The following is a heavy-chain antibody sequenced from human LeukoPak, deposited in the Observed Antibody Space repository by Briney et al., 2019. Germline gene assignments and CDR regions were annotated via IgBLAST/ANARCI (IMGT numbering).Heavy chain of an antibody. CDR2: INHGGST. V-gene: IGHV4-34*01. CDR3: ARGVSPALVRPRVFDY. J-gene: IGHJ4*02. Sequence: SETLSLTCAVYGGSFSGYYWSWIRQPPGKGLEWIGEINHGGSTNYNPSLKSRVTISVDTSKNQFSLKLSSVTAADTAVYYCARGVSPALVRPRVFDYWGQGTLVTVSS. CDR1: GGSFSGYY.